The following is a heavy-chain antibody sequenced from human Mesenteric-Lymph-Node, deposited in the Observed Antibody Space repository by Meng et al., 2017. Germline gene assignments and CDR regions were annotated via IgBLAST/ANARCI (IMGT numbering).Heavy chain of an antibody. V-gene: IGHV3-23*01. CDR1: GFTFNSYG. D-gene: IGHD1-26*01. CDR3: AKEGAAGGTPLFDH. CDR2: ISDTAAEK. J-gene: IGHJ4*02. Sequence: GESLKISCAASGFTFNSYGMSWVRQSPGKGLEWVSFISDTAAEKYYADSVKGRFTISRDNSKNTLYLQMNSLRAEDTAVYYCAKEGAAGGTPLFDHWGQGTLVTVSS.